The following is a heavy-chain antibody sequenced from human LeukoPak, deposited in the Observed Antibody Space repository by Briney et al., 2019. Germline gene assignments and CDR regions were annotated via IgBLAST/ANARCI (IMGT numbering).Heavy chain of an antibody. CDR3: ARGKAMDV. CDR1: GGSFSGYY. Sequence: SETLSLTCAVYGGSFSGYYWSWIRQPPGKGLEWIGKINHSGSTNYNPSLKSRVTISVDTPKNQFSLKLTSVTAADTAVYYCARGKAMDVWGHGTTVTVSS. CDR2: INHSGST. J-gene: IGHJ6*02. V-gene: IGHV4-34*01.